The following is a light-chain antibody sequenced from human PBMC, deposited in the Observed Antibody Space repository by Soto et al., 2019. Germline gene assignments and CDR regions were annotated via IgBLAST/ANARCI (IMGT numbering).Light chain of an antibody. J-gene: IGLJ2*01. CDR2: GNN. V-gene: IGLV1-44*01. CDR1: SSNIGSNT. CDR3: AAWDDSLNGLV. Sequence: QPVLTQPPSASGTPGQRVTISCSGSSSNIGSNTVNWYQHLPGTAPKLLIYGNNQRPLGVPDRFSGSKSGTSASLAISGLQSEDESDYYCAAWDDSLNGLVFGGGTKLTVL.